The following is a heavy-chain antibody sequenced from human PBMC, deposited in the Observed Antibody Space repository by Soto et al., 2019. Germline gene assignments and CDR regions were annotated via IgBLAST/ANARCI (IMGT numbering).Heavy chain of an antibody. V-gene: IGHV3-23*01. J-gene: IGHJ6*02. D-gene: IGHD2-15*01. Sequence: GGSLRLSCAASGFPFSEYGMTWVRQAPGRGLEWVSAMTGRGGSIHYAESVRGRFIISRDNSKNTLYLQMDRLRAGDTAVYYCAKGVMYSTKGLDVWGQGTTVTVSS. CDR3: AKGVMYSTKGLDV. CDR2: MTGRGGSI. CDR1: GFPFSEYG.